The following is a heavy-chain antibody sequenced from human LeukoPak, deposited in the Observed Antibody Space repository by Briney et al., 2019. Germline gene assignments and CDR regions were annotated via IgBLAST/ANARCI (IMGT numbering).Heavy chain of an antibody. Sequence: SETLSLTCTVSGGSISSDSYFWGWVRQSPGKGLEWLGNVFYTSTGSAYYTPSLYYNPSLKSRVTISVDTSKNQFSLKLSSVTAADTAVYYCAREQGYYFDYWGQGTLVTVSS. CDR1: GGSISSDSYF. CDR2: VFYTSTGSA. J-gene: IGHJ4*02. V-gene: IGHV4-39*02. CDR3: AREQGYYFDY.